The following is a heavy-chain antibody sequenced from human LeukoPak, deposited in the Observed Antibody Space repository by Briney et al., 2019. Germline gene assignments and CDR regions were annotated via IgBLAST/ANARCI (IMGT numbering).Heavy chain of an antibody. CDR3: ARRPYWGRGVILPFDQ. D-gene: IGHD3-10*01. V-gene: IGHV4-39*01. Sequence: PSETLSLTCTVSGGSISSSSYYWGWIRQPPGKGLEWIGSIYYSGSTYYNPSLKSRVTISVDTSKNQFSLKLSSVTAADTAVYYCARRPYWGRGVILPFDQWGQGTLVHVSS. J-gene: IGHJ4*02. CDR1: GGSISSSSYY. CDR2: IYYSGST.